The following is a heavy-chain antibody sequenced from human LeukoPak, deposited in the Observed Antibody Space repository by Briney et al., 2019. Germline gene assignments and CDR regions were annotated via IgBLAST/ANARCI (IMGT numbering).Heavy chain of an antibody. CDR3: ARALGSGRYYYYMDV. V-gene: IGHV4-39*07. CDR2: IYYSGST. J-gene: IGHJ6*03. Sequence: PSETLSLTCTVSGGSISSSSYYWGWIRQPPGKGLEWIGSIYYSGSTYYNPSLKSRVTISVDTSKNQFSLKLSSVTAADTAVYYCARALGSGRYYYYMDVWGKGTTVTISS. CDR1: GGSISSSSYY. D-gene: IGHD2-15*01.